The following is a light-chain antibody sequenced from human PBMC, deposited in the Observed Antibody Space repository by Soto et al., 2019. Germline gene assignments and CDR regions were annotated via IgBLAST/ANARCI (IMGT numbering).Light chain of an antibody. CDR3: SSYTSSSTHF. J-gene: IGLJ1*01. CDR2: DVR. CDR1: SSDVGGYNY. V-gene: IGLV2-14*01. Sequence: QSALTQPASVSASPGQSITISCTGTSSDVGGYNYVSWYQQHPGKAPKLMIYDVRNRPSGVSDRFSGSKSGNTASLTISGLQAEDEAEYYCSSYTSSSTHFFGTGTKLTVL.